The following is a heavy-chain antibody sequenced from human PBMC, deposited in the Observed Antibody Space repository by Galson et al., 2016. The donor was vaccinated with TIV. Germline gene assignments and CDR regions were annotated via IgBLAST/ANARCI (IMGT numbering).Heavy chain of an antibody. Sequence: SLRLSCATSGFTFSTYDMHWVRQAPGKGLEWVAAIAFDERNKFYADSVRGRFTISRDNTKNTVNLQMNSLKSEDSAVYYCAKIPVRHGGGGSFWGQGTLVTVSS. CDR3: AKIPVRHGGGGSF. V-gene: IGHV3-33*03. J-gene: IGHJ4*02. D-gene: IGHD1-26*01. CDR2: IAFDERNK. CDR1: GFTFSTYD.